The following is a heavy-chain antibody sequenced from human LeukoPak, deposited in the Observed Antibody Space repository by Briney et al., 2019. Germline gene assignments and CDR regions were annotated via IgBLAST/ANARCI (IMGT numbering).Heavy chain of an antibody. D-gene: IGHD2-15*01. CDR3: ARVLDCSGGSCYWFDP. V-gene: IGHV3-43*01. J-gene: IGHJ5*02. CDR2: ITWDGGGT. Sequence: GGSLRLSCAASGFTFDYYSMHWVRQAPGKGLEWVSLITWDGGGTYYADSVKGRFTISRDNSKNALYLQMNSLTTEDTAVYYCARVLDCSGGSCYWFDPWGQGTLVTVSS. CDR1: GFTFDYYS.